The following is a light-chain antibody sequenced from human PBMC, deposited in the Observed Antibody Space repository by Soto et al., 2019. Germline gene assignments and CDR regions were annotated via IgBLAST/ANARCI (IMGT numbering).Light chain of an antibody. CDR1: QRFCYW. CDR2: RLW. V-gene: IGKV1-5*03. Sequence: IQMTQAPSTLSASVGDTRTSTCRASQRFCYWLALYQEKSARAPKPLIYRLWCLETGVSPRFSGSGAGPEFTLSISSLQPDDFGTYYCQQYSRQAPFAQGTKVDIK. CDR3: QQYSRQAP. J-gene: IGKJ1*01.